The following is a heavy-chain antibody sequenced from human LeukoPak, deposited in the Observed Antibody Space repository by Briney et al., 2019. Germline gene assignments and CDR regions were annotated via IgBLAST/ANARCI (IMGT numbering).Heavy chain of an antibody. CDR3: ARARPICTNGVCSDDFDY. Sequence: GSLRLSCAASGITVSNNYMNWVRQPPGKGLEWIGEINHSGSTNYNPSLKSRVTISVDTSKNQFSLKLSSVTAADTAVYYCARARPICTNGVCSDDFDYWGQGTLVTVSS. V-gene: IGHV4-34*01. CDR2: INHSGST. D-gene: IGHD2-8*01. J-gene: IGHJ4*02. CDR1: GITVSNNY.